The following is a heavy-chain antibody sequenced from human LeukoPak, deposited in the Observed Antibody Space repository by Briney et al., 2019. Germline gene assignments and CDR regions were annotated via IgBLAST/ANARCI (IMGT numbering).Heavy chain of an antibody. V-gene: IGHV4-59*08. Sequence: RSSETLSLTCTVSGGSISSYYWSWIRQPPGKGLEWIGYIYYSGSTNYNPSLKSRVTISVDTSKNQFSLKLSSVTAADTAVYYCARLGYCSSTSCRDAFDIWGQGTMVTVSS. CDR2: IYYSGST. CDR1: GGSISSYY. J-gene: IGHJ3*02. CDR3: ARLGYCSSTSCRDAFDI. D-gene: IGHD2-2*01.